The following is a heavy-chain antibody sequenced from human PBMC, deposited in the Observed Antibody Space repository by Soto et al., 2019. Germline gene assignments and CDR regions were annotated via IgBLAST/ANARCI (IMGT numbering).Heavy chain of an antibody. Sequence: QVQLVQSGAEVRKPGSSVKVSCKAPGGTFSSDAVSWVRQAPGQGLEWMGGLIPILGTTHYAQKFQGRVTITADESTNTAYMELSSLRSDDTAVYYCARASGYVSGWYHDYWGQGTRVTVSS. CDR1: GGTFSSDA. CDR2: LIPILGTT. D-gene: IGHD6-19*01. CDR3: ARASGYVSGWYHDY. V-gene: IGHV1-69*01. J-gene: IGHJ4*02.